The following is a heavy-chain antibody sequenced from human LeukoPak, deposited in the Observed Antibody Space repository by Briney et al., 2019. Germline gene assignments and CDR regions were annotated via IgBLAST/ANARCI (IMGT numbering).Heavy chain of an antibody. CDR1: GGSINSYY. CDR2: MYYSGGT. CDR3: TRRCKDAYTLYCFDY. V-gene: IGHV4-59*01. D-gene: IGHD5-24*01. J-gene: IGHJ4*02. Sequence: SETLSLTCTVSGGSINSYYWSWIRQPPGKELEWFGHMYYSGGTNYNPSLKSRVTISVDTSKNQFSLKLSSVTAADTAVYYCTRRCKDAYTLYCFDYWGQGTLVTVSS.